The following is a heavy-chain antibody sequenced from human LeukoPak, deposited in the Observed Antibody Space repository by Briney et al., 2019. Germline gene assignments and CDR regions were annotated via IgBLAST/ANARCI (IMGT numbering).Heavy chain of an antibody. J-gene: IGHJ4*02. CDR1: GFTFSSYW. CDR3: AKGRCSGVGCDSFHS. V-gene: IGHV3-23*01. CDR2: ISDDSSFT. D-gene: IGHD2-15*01. Sequence: PGGSLRLSCAASGFTFSSYWMSWVRQAPGKGLECISTISDDSSFTYYADSVKGRSAISRDDSKNTLYLQMNNLKVEDTAVYYCAKGRCSGVGCDSFHSWGQGALVTVSS.